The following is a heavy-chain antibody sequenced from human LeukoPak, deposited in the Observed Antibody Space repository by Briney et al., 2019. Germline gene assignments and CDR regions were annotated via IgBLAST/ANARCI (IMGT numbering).Heavy chain of an antibody. CDR3: ARDQIVVVPAAQKYYYYMDV. D-gene: IGHD2-2*01. J-gene: IGHJ6*03. V-gene: IGHV4-38-2*02. Sequence: SETLSLTCTVSGYSISSGYYWGWIRQPPGKGLEWIGSIYHSGSTYYNPSLKSRVTISVDTSKNQFSLKLSSVTAADTAVYYCARDQIVVVPAAQKYYYYMDVWGKGTTVTISS. CDR1: GYSISSGYY. CDR2: IYHSGST.